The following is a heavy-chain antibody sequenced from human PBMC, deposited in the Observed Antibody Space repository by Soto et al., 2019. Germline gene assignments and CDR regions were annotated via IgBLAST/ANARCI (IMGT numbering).Heavy chain of an antibody. D-gene: IGHD3-22*01. Sequence: LRLSCAASGFTFSSYAMSWVRQAPGKGLEWVSAISGSGGSTYYADSVKGRFTISRDNSKNTLYLQMNSLRAEDTAVYYCAKDLYYYDSSGYYYDAFDIWGQGTMVTVSS. V-gene: IGHV3-23*01. CDR3: AKDLYYYDSSGYYYDAFDI. CDR2: ISGSGGST. J-gene: IGHJ3*02. CDR1: GFTFSSYA.